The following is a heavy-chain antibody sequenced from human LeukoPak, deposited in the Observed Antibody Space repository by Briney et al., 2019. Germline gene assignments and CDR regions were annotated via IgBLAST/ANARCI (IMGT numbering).Heavy chain of an antibody. D-gene: IGHD3-3*01. CDR1: VGTSSSYT. CDR3: ARDGDYDFWSGYQRGFDY. J-gene: IGHJ4*02. Sequence: SVNASCAASVGTSSSYTISGVRQAPGQGLEWMGRIIPILGIANYAQKFQGRVTITADKSTSTAYMELSSLRSEDTAVYYCARDGDYDFWSGYQRGFDYWGQGTLVTVSS. CDR2: IIPILGIA. V-gene: IGHV1-69*04.